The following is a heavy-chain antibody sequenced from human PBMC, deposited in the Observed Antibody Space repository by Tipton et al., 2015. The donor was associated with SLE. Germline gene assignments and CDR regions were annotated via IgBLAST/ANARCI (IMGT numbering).Heavy chain of an antibody. CDR2: IYHSGST. J-gene: IGHJ3*01. V-gene: IGHV4-38-2*01. Sequence: TLSLTCAVSGYSISSAYYWGWIRQPPGKGLEWIGEIYHSGSTNYNPSLKSRVTISVDKSKNQFSLKLSSVTAADTAVYYCAQTDYSSGWNHGGFDFWGQGTMVTVSS. D-gene: IGHD6-19*01. CDR3: AQTDYSSGWNHGGFDF. CDR1: GYSISSAYY.